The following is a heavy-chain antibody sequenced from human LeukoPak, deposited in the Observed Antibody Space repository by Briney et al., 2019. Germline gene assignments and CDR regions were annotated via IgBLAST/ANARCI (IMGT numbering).Heavy chain of an antibody. CDR1: GYTFTGCY. Sequence: ASVKVSCKASGYTFTGCYTHWVRQAPGQGLEWMGWINPNSGGTNYAQKFQGRVTMTRDTSISTAYMELSRLRSDDTAVYYCASELGYCSGGSCYDYWGQGTLVTVSS. D-gene: IGHD2-15*01. V-gene: IGHV1-2*02. CDR2: INPNSGGT. J-gene: IGHJ4*02. CDR3: ASELGYCSGGSCYDY.